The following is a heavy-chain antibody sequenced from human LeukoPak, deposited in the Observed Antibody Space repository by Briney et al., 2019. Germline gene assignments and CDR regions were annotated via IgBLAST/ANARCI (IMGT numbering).Heavy chain of an antibody. CDR3: ASRNPVGYYGSGSYLIDY. D-gene: IGHD3-10*01. CDR1: GGSISSSSYY. V-gene: IGHV4-39*01. J-gene: IGHJ4*02. Sequence: PSETLSLTCTVSGGSISSSSYYWGWIRQPPGKGLEWIGSIYYSGSTYYNPSLKSRVTISVDTSKNQFSLKLSSVTAADTAVYYCASRNPVGYYGSGSYLIDYWGQGTLVTVSS. CDR2: IYYSGST.